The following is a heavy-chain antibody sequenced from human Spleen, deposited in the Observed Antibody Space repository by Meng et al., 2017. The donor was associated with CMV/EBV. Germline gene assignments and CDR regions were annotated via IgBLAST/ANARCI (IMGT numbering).Heavy chain of an antibody. V-gene: IGHV3-30-3*01. D-gene: IGHD3-9*01. CDR3: ARADWAAPV. CDR2: ISYDGSNK. Sequence: QVQLVGSGGGVVQPGRSLGLSCAASGFTFSSYAMHWFRQATGKGLEWVAVISYDGSNKYYADSVKGRFTISRDNSKNTLYLQMNSLRAEDTAVYYCARADWAAPVWGQGTLVTVSS. CDR1: GFTFSSYA. J-gene: IGHJ4*02.